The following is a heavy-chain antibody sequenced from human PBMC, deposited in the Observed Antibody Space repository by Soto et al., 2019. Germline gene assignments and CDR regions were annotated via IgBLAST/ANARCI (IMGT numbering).Heavy chain of an antibody. Sequence: ASVKVSCKASGYTFTSYDINWVRQATGQGLEWMGWMNPNSGNTGYAQKFQGRVTMTRDTSTSTAYMELRSLRSDDTAVYYCARDNGRITMIVVDNDYWGQGTLVTVSS. CDR1: GYTFTSYD. D-gene: IGHD3-22*01. J-gene: IGHJ4*02. CDR3: ARDNGRITMIVVDNDY. CDR2: MNPNSGNT. V-gene: IGHV1-8*01.